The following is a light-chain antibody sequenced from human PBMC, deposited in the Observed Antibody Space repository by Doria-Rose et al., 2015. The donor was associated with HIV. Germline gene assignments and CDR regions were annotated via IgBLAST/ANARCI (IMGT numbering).Light chain of an antibody. Sequence: TQSPGTLSLPPGERATLSCRASQSFSSTYLAWYQQKPGQAPSLLIYDGSTRATGIPDRFSASGSGTDFTLTINRLEPEDLALYYCHQYGTSWTFGQGTKVEI. CDR1: QSFSSTY. J-gene: IGKJ1*01. CDR2: DGS. CDR3: HQYGTSWT. V-gene: IGKV3-20*01.